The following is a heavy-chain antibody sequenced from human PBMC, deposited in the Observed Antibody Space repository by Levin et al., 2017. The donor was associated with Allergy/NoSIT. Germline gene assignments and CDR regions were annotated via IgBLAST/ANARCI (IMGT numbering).Heavy chain of an antibody. CDR3: ARDRYVVVVAALDY. V-gene: IGHV3-7*01. D-gene: IGHD2-15*01. J-gene: IGHJ4*02. CDR2: IKQDGSEK. Sequence: QPGGSLRLSCAASGFTFSSYWMSWVRQAPGKGLEWVANIKQDGSEKYYVDSVKGRFTISRDNAKNSLYPQMNSLRAEDTAVYYCARDRYVVVVAALDYWGQGTLVTVSS. CDR1: GFTFSSYW.